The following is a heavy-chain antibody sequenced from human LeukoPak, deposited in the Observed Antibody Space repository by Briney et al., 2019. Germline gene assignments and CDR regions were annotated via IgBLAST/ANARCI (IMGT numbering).Heavy chain of an antibody. J-gene: IGHJ4*02. Sequence: SETLSLTCAVSGGSISSSNWWSWIRQPPGKGLEWIGEINHSGSTNYNPSLKSRVTISVDTSKNQFSLKLSSVTAADTAVYYCARGGTAAVYYFDYWGQGTLVTVSS. D-gene: IGHD6-13*01. CDR1: GGSISSSNW. CDR3: ARGGTAAVYYFDY. V-gene: IGHV4-4*02. CDR2: INHSGST.